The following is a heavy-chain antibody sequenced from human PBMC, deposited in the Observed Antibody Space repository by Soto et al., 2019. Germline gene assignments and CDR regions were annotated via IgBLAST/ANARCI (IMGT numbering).Heavy chain of an antibody. V-gene: IGHV1-69*13. CDR1: GDTFSSYA. J-gene: IGHJ6*01. Sequence: SVKVSCKASGDTFSSYAISWLRQAPGQGLEWMGGIIPIFGTANYAQKFQGRVTITADESTSTAYMELSSLRSEDTAVYYCARADVTMVRGVIIKDYYYHYGMDVWGQGTTVT. CDR3: ARADVTMVRGVIIKDYYYHYGMDV. CDR2: IIPIFGTA. D-gene: IGHD3-10*01.